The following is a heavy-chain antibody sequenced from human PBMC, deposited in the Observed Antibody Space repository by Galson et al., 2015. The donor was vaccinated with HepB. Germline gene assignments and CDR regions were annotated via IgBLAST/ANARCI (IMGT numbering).Heavy chain of an antibody. CDR2: IYYSGST. Sequence: SETLSLTCTVSGGSISSSSYYWGWIRQPPGKGLEWIGSIYYSGSTYYNPSLKSRVTISVDTSKNQFSLKLSSVTAADTAVYYCARPTASIAVGGEEMDDYWGQGTLVTVSS. CDR3: ARPTASIAVGGEEMDDY. D-gene: IGHD6-19*01. J-gene: IGHJ4*02. V-gene: IGHV4-39*01. CDR1: GGSISSSSYY.